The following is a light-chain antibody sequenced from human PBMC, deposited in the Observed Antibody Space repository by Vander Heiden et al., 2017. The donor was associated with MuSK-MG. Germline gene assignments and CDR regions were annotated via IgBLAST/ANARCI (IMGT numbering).Light chain of an antibody. CDR1: QSVSSSY. CDR2: GAS. Sequence: ELVLTQPPGTLSLSPGERATLSCRASQSVSSSYLAWYQQKPGQAPRLPIYGASSRATGIPDRFSGSGSGTDFTLTISRLEPEDFAVYYCQQYGSSPPLITFGQGTRLEIK. V-gene: IGKV3-20*01. CDR3: QQYGSSPPLIT. J-gene: IGKJ5*01.